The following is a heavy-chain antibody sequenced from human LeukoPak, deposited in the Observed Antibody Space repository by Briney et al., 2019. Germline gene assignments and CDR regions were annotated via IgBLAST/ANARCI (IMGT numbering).Heavy chain of an antibody. CDR3: ARDLDTEEAFDI. D-gene: IGHD5-18*01. CDR2: MYTGGTT. V-gene: IGHV4-4*07. J-gene: IGHJ3*02. Sequence: PSETLSLTCTVSGESISGFYWTWIRQPAGKGLEWIGRMYTGGTTDYNPSLKSRVTISADTSKNHFSLRLTSVTAADTAVYFCARDLDTEEAFDIWGQGTMVTVSS. CDR1: GESISGFY.